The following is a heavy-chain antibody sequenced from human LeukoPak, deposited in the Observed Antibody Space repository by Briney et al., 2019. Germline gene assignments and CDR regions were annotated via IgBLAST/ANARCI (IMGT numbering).Heavy chain of an antibody. V-gene: IGHV3-23*01. Sequence: GTSLRLSCAASGFTFSHYAMRWVRQAPGKGLEWASAISGSGGSTYYADSVKGRFTISRDNSKNTLYLQMNSLRAEDTAVYYCAKVEYCSSPSCLYLDYWGQGTLVTVSS. CDR3: AKVEYCSSPSCLYLDY. D-gene: IGHD2-2*01. CDR2: ISGSGGST. CDR1: GFTFSHYA. J-gene: IGHJ4*02.